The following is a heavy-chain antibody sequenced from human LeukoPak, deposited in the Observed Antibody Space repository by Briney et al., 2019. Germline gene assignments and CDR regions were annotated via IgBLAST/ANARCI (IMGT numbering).Heavy chain of an antibody. CDR2: IYPGDSDT. J-gene: IGHJ4*02. D-gene: IGHD6-13*01. CDR1: GYSFTSYW. V-gene: IGHV5-51*01. CDR3: ARRTGIAAAGTTLDY. Sequence: GESLKISCKGSGYSFTSYWISWVRQMPGKGLEWMGIIYPGDSDTRYSPSFQGQVTISADKSISTAYLQWSSLKASDTAMYYCARRTGIAAAGTTLDYWGQGTLVTVSS.